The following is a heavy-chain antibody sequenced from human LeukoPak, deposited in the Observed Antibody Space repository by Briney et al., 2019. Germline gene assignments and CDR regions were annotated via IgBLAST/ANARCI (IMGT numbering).Heavy chain of an antibody. J-gene: IGHJ6*03. CDR1: GFTFDDYG. CDR3: ARRGQYYYYYMDV. Sequence: GGSLRLSYAASGFTFDDYGMSWVRQAPGKGLEWVSGINWNGGSTGYADSVKGRFTISRDNAKNSLYLQMNSLRAEDTALYYCARRGQYYYYYMDVWGKGTTVTVSS. V-gene: IGHV3-20*03. CDR2: INWNGGST.